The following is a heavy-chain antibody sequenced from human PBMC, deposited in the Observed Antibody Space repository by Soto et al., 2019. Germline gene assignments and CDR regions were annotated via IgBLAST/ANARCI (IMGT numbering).Heavy chain of an antibody. CDR3: ARGYSSSTFDP. D-gene: IGHD6-13*01. CDR2: IIPIFGTA. Sequence: GASVKVSCKASGGTFSSYAISWVRQAPGQGLEWMGGIIPIFGTANYAQKFQGRVTITADKSTSTAHMELSSLRSEDTAVYYCARGYSSSTFDPWGQGTLVTVSS. J-gene: IGHJ5*02. V-gene: IGHV1-69*06. CDR1: GGTFSSYA.